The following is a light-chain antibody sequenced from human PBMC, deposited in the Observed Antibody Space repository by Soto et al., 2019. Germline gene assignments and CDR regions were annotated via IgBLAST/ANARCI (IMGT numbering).Light chain of an antibody. Sequence: QSVLSQPPSVSGTPAQRVTISCSGSSSNIGSDAVNWYQQLPGTAPKLLIYTNNQRPSGVPDRFSGSKSGTSASLAISGLRSEDEADYYCATWDNSLNGYVFGAGTKLTVL. CDR1: SSNIGSDA. CDR3: ATWDNSLNGYV. J-gene: IGLJ1*01. V-gene: IGLV1-44*01. CDR2: TNN.